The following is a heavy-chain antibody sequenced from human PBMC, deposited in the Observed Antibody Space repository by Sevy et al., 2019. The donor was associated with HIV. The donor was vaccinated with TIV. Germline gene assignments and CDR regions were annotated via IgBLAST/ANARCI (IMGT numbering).Heavy chain of an antibody. Sequence: GGSLRLSCAASGFTFSSYAMSWVRQAPGKGLEWVSAISGSGGSTYYADSVKGRFTISRDNAKNTLYLQMNSLRAEDTAVYYCAKDKTPLLWFGELLYYYYYMDVWGKGTTVTVSS. D-gene: IGHD3-10*01. CDR2: ISGSGGST. CDR1: GFTFSSYA. V-gene: IGHV3-23*01. CDR3: AKDKTPLLWFGELLYYYYYMDV. J-gene: IGHJ6*03.